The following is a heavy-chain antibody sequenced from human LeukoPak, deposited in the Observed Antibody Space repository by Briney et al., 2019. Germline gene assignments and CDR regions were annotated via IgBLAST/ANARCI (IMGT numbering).Heavy chain of an antibody. J-gene: IGHJ4*02. CDR1: GYTSTSRG. CDR3: ARDEVSGGWYNH. V-gene: IGHV1-18*04. Sequence: GASVKVSCKASGYTSTSRGFSWVRQAPGQGLEWMGWINADSGNTNYAQKFQGRVTLTTDTSTNTAYMELRSLRSDDTAVYYCARDEVSGGWYNHWGQGTLVTVSS. D-gene: IGHD6-19*01. CDR2: INADSGNT.